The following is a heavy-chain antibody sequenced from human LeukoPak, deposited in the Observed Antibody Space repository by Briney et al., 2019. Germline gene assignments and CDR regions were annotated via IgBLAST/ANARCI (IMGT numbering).Heavy chain of an antibody. V-gene: IGHV3-33*01. CDR2: TWYDGSNK. J-gene: IGHJ5*02. CDR3: ARGAYYYGSGSFDNWFDP. CDR1: GFTFSSYG. D-gene: IGHD3-10*01. Sequence: GRSLRLSCSASGFTFSSYGMHWGRQAPGKGLEWVAVTWYDGSNKYYADSVKGRFPISRDNSKNTLYLQMNSLRAEDTAVYYCARGAYYYGSGSFDNWFDPWGQGTLVTVSS.